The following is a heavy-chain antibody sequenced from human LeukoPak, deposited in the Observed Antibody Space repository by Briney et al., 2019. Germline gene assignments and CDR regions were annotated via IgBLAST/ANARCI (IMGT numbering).Heavy chain of an antibody. CDR2: IYYSGSGST. V-gene: IGHV4-59*01. Sequence: SETPSLTCTVSRGSLSTYYWSWIRQPPGKGLEWIGYIYYSGSGSTNYNPSLKSRVTISVDTSKNQLSLKLSSVTAADTAVYYCARGEYSGSDWGQGTLVTVSS. D-gene: IGHD4-17*01. J-gene: IGHJ4*02. CDR1: RGSLSTYY. CDR3: ARGEYSGSD.